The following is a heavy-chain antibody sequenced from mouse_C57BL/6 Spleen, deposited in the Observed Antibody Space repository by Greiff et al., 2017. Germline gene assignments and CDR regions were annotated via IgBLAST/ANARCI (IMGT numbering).Heavy chain of an antibody. CDR2: IDPENGDT. CDR3: THYGRSYGFAY. CDR1: GFNIKDDY. D-gene: IGHD1-1*01. V-gene: IGHV14-4*01. Sequence: VQLQQSGAELVRPGASVKLSCTASGFNIKDDYMHWVKQRPEQGLEWIGWIDPENGDTEYASKFQGKATITADTSSNTAYLQLSSLTSEDTAVYYCTHYGRSYGFAYWGQGTLVTVSA. J-gene: IGHJ3*01.